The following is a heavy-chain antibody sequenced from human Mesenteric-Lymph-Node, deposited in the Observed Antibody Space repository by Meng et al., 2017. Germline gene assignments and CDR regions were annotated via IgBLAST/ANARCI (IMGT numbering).Heavy chain of an antibody. D-gene: IGHD2-21*01. CDR2: ISYDGSNK. CDR3: ARARSVGADTYSYYYYYSLDV. V-gene: IGHV3-30*07. J-gene: IGHJ6*02. CDR1: GFTFSSYA. Sequence: GGSLRLSCAASGFTFSSYAMHWVRQAPGKGLEWVAVISYDGSNKYYADSVKGRFTISRDNAENSLYLQMESLRGEDTAVFHCARARSVGADTYSYYYYYSLDVWGQGTTVTVSS.